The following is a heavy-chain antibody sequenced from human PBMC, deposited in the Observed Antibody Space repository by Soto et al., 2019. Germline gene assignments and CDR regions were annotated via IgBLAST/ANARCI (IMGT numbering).Heavy chain of an antibody. V-gene: IGHV3-33*01. CDR2: IWYDGSNK. Sequence: QVQLVESGGGVVQPGRSLRLSCAASGFTFSSYGMHWVRQAPGKGLEWVAVIWYDGSNKYYADSVKGRFTISRDNSKNTLYRQMNSLRAEDTAVYYCARGSGYDQYYFDYWGQGTLVTVSS. D-gene: IGHD5-12*01. CDR3: ARGSGYDQYYFDY. CDR1: GFTFSSYG. J-gene: IGHJ4*02.